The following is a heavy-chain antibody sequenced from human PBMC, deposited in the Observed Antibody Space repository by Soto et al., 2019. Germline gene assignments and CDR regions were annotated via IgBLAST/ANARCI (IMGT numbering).Heavy chain of an antibody. CDR1: GFTFSSYA. J-gene: IGHJ4*02. CDR3: AKGIGYCSSTSCYSIFDY. CDR2: ISGSGGST. V-gene: IGHV3-23*01. D-gene: IGHD2-2*01. Sequence: EVQLLESGGGLVQPGGSLRLSCAASGFTFSSYAMSWVRQAPGKGLELVSAISGSGGSTYYADSVKGRFTISRDNSKNTLYLQMNSLRAEDTAVYYCAKGIGYCSSTSCYSIFDYWGQGTLVTVSS.